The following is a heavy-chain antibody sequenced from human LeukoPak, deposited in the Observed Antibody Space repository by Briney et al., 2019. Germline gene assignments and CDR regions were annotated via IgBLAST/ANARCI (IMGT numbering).Heavy chain of an antibody. CDR1: GFTVSYNY. V-gene: IGHV3-30*03. CDR2: ISYDGSNK. Sequence: PGGSLRLSCAASGFTVSYNYMSWVRQAPGKGLEWVAVISYDGSNKYYADSVKGRFTISRDNSKNTLYLQMNSLRAEDTAVYYCAREGGRYYFDYWGQGTLVTVSS. CDR3: AREGGRYYFDY. J-gene: IGHJ4*02.